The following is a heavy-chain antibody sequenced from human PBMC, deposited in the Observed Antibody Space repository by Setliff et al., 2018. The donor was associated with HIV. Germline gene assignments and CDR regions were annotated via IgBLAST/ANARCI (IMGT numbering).Heavy chain of an antibody. CDR1: GGSISSSSYY. Sequence: SETLSLTCIVSGGSISSSSYYWGWIRQPPGKGLEWIGSIYYSGSTYYNPSLKSRVTISVDTSKNQFSLKLSSVTAADTAVYNCARAKSSGYWPWYFDYWGPGTLVTVSS. CDR3: ARAKSSGYWPWYFDY. D-gene: IGHD3-22*01. CDR2: IYYSGST. J-gene: IGHJ4*02. V-gene: IGHV4-39*07.